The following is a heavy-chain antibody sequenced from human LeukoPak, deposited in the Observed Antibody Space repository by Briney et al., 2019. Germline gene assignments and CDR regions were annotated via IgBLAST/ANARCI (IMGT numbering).Heavy chain of an antibody. CDR3: AIDGYNYGYTLDY. Sequence: ETLSLTCTVSGGSISSSSYYWGWIRQPPGKGLEWIGNIYYSGSTYYNPSLKSRVTISVDTSKNQSSMKLSSVTAADTAVYYCAIDGYNYGYTLDYWGQGTLVTVSS. CDR1: GGSISSSSYY. V-gene: IGHV4-39*01. J-gene: IGHJ4*02. CDR2: IYYSGST. D-gene: IGHD5-18*01.